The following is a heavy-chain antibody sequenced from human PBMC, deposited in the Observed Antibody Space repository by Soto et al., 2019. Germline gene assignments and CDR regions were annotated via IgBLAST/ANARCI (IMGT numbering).Heavy chain of an antibody. CDR3: ARDYDYSGGTSGGMDV. D-gene: IGHD3-22*01. Sequence: DVQVVESGGGLIQPGGSLRLSCAASGFTVSNNYMSWVRQGPGKGLEWVSTIYRGDSTYYADSVKGRFTISRDNSKHTLYLLMNSLRTEDTAVYYCARDYDYSGGTSGGMDVWGQGTTVTVSS. J-gene: IGHJ6*02. CDR2: IYRGDST. CDR1: GFTVSNNY. V-gene: IGHV3-53*01.